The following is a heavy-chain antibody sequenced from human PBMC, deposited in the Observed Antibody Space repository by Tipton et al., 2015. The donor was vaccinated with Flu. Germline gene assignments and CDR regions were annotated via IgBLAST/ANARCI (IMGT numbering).Heavy chain of an antibody. CDR2: VYTIRST. Sequence: TLSLTCNVSGVSINSGSYYWTWIRQPAGKGLEWIGHVYTIRSTYYSPSLKSRITISVDTFKTQFFLRLSSVTAADTAVYYCVRLTYYYGSGTSDYWGQGTLVTVSS. CDR3: VRLTYYYGSGTSDY. D-gene: IGHD3-10*01. V-gene: IGHV4-61*09. J-gene: IGHJ4*02. CDR1: GVSINSGSYY.